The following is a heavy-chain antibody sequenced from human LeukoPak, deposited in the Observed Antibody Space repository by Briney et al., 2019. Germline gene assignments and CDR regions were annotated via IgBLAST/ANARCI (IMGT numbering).Heavy chain of an antibody. D-gene: IGHD5-18*01. CDR1: GGTFSSYA. J-gene: IGHJ4*02. CDR3: AKSDGYSYGYSGRFDY. Sequence: GSSVKVSGKASGGTFSSYAISWVRQAPGQGLEWMGGIIPIFGTANYAQKFQGRVTITTDESTSTAYMELSSLRSEDTAVYYCAKSDGYSYGYSGRFDYWGQGTLVTVSS. V-gene: IGHV1-69*05. CDR2: IIPIFGTA.